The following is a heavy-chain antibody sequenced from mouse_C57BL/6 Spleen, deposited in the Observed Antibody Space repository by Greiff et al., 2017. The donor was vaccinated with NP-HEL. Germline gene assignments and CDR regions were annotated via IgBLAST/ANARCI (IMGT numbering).Heavy chain of an antibody. CDR1: GYAFSSYW. Sequence: QVQLKESGAELVKPGASVKISCKASGYAFSSYWMNWVKQRPGKGLEWIGQIYPGDGDTNYNGKFKGKATLTADKSSSTAYMQLSSLTSEDSAVYFCARGGGDGYYERGAMDYWGQGTSVTVSS. J-gene: IGHJ4*01. V-gene: IGHV1-80*01. CDR2: IYPGDGDT. CDR3: ARGGGDGYYERGAMDY. D-gene: IGHD2-3*01.